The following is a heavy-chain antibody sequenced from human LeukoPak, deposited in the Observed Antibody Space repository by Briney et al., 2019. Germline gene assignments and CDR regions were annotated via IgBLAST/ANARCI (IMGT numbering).Heavy chain of an antibody. J-gene: IGHJ5*02. CDR3: ARGVLAYCGGDCYHNWFDP. CDR1: GGTFSSYA. CDR2: IIPIFGTA. V-gene: IGHV1-69*05. Sequence: SVKVSCKASGGTFSSYAISWVRQAPGQGPEWMGRIIPIFGTANYAQKFQGRVTITTDESTSTAYMELSSLRSEDTAVYYCARGVLAYCGGDCYHNWFDPWGQGTLVTVSS. D-gene: IGHD2-21*02.